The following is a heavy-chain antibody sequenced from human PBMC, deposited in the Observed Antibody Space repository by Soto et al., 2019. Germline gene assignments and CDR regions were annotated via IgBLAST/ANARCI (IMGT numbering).Heavy chain of an antibody. CDR2: IHAGNGYT. CDR3: ASVQYGGYDFTLAFDI. V-gene: IGHV1-3*01. Sequence: QVQLVQSGAQVKKPGASVKVSCKASGYTFDNYALHWVRQAPGRRLEWMGWIHAGNGYTKSSQSFQGRVTITRDTSASTAHIALSSLRSEDTDVYCGASVQYGGYDFTLAFDIWGQGTMVTVSS. J-gene: IGHJ3*02. CDR1: GYTFDNYA. D-gene: IGHD5-12*01.